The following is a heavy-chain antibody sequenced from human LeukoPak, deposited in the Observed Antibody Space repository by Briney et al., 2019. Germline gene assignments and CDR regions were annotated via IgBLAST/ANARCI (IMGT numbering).Heavy chain of an antibody. V-gene: IGHV3-21*04. Sequence: GGSLRLSCAASGFTFSSYSINWVRQAPGKGLEWVSSISISSSYIYYADSVKGRFTISRDNAKNSLYLQMNSLRAEDTAVYYCAKSLSRRDGYKGDYWGQGTLVTVSS. J-gene: IGHJ4*02. D-gene: IGHD5-24*01. CDR2: ISISSSYI. CDR3: AKSLSRRDGYKGDY. CDR1: GFTFSSYS.